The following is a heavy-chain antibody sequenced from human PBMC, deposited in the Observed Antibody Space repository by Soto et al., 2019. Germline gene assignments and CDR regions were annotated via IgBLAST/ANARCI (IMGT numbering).Heavy chain of an antibody. CDR3: ARDKGRSPLDY. J-gene: IGHJ4*02. D-gene: IGHD2-15*01. CDR2: IYYIGST. CDR1: GGSISSGGYY. Sequence: PSETLSLTCTVSGGSISSGGYYWNWIRQHPGKGLEWIGYIYYIGSTYYNPSLKSRVTISLDTSKNQFSLKLSSVTAADTAVYYCARDKGRSPLDYWGQGTLVTVSS. V-gene: IGHV4-31*03.